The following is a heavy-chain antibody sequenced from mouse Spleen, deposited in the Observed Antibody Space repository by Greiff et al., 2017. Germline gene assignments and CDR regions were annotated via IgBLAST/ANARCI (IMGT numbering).Heavy chain of an antibody. V-gene: IGHV1-85*01. CDR2: IYPRDGST. D-gene: IGHD1-1*01. CDR1: GYTFTSYD. CDR3: ARTHYYGSSYWFAY. Sequence: VQLQQSGPELVKPGASVKLSCKASGYTFTSYDINWVKQRPGQGLEWIGWIYPRDGSTKYNEKFKGKATLTVDTSSSTAYMELHSLTSEDSAVYFCARTHYYGSSYWFAYWGQGTLVTVSA. J-gene: IGHJ3*01.